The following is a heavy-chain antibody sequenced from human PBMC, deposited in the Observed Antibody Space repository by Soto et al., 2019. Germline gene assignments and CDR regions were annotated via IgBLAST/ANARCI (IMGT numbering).Heavy chain of an antibody. CDR2: IIPIFGTA. V-gene: IGHV1-69*12. D-gene: IGHD3-3*01. CDR1: GGTFSSYA. Sequence: QVQLVQSGAEVKKPGSSVKVSCKASGGTFSSYAISWVRQAPGQGLEWMGGIIPIFGTANYAQKFQGRVTMPEEPSTXTAYMELSSLRSEDTAVYYCARVEGYDFWSGYFLYWGQGTLVTVSS. CDR3: ARVEGYDFWSGYFLY. J-gene: IGHJ4*02.